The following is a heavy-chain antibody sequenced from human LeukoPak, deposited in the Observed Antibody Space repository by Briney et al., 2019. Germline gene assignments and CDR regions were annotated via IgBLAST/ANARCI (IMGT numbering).Heavy chain of an antibody. V-gene: IGHV3-23*01. D-gene: IGHD3-22*01. J-gene: IGHJ4*02. CDR2: ISGSGGST. CDR1: GFTFSSYA. CDR3: ATTPLGYYYDSSGYERGDY. Sequence: GGSLRLACAASGFTFSSYAMSWVRQAPGKGLEWVSAISGSGGSTYYADSVKGRFTISRDNSKNTLYLRMNSLRAEDTAVYYCATTPLGYYYDSSGYERGDYWGQGTLVTVSS.